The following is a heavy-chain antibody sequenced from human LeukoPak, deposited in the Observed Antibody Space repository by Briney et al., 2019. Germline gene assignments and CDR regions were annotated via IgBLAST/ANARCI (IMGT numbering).Heavy chain of an antibody. J-gene: IGHJ4*02. V-gene: IGHV3-30*01. Sequence: DSVKGRFTISRDNSKNTLYLQMNSLRAEDTAVYYCARLRYYDYWGQGTLVTVSS. CDR3: ARLRYYDY. D-gene: IGHD5-12*01.